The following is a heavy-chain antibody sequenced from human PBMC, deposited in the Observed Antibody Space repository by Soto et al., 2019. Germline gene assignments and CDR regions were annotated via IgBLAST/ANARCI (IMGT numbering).Heavy chain of an antibody. CDR2: INAGNGNT. Sequence: SSVKVSCKASGYTFTSYAMHWVRQAPGQRLEWMGWINAGNGNTKYSQKFQGRVTITRDTSASTAYMELSSLRSEDTALYYCARSIVVVTALDYWGQGTLVPVSS. CDR3: ARSIVVVTALDY. J-gene: IGHJ4*02. D-gene: IGHD2-21*02. V-gene: IGHV1-3*01. CDR1: GYTFTSYA.